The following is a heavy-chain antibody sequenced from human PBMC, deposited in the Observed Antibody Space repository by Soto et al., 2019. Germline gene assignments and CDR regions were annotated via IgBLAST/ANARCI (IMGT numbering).Heavy chain of an antibody. CDR2: IIPIFGTA. Sequence: QVQLVQSGAEVRKPGSSVRVSCKASGGSFNRHTISWVRQAPGQGLEWMGGIIPIFGTANHAQKFQGRVKISADQSTSTVYIELSSLESDDAAVYYWARGWGYDSTDYYYAYWGQGTLVIVSS. CDR3: ARGWGYDSTDYYYAY. V-gene: IGHV1-69*01. J-gene: IGHJ4*02. D-gene: IGHD3-22*01. CDR1: GGSFNRHT.